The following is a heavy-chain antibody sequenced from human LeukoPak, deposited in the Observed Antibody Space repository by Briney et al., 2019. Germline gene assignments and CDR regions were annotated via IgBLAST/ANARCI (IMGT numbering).Heavy chain of an antibody. V-gene: IGHV3-7*04. Sequence: GGSLRLSCAASGFTFRSYWMSWVRQAPGKGLEWVANINHDGSEKYYVDSVKGRFTISRDNSKNSVFLQMDSLRVEDTAVYYCERVDYWGQGTPVTVPS. CDR1: GFTFRSYW. CDR2: INHDGSEK. J-gene: IGHJ4*02. CDR3: ERVDY.